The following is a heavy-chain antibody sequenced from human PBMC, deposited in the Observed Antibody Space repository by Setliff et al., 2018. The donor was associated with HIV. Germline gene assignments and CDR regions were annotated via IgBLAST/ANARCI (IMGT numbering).Heavy chain of an antibody. CDR3: VRNSFDYVEEE. J-gene: IGHJ4*02. V-gene: IGHV4-31*03. CDR1: GDSVNSYNYY. CDR2: IYCSGSS. D-gene: IGHD3-9*01. Sequence: SETLSLTCKVSGDSVNSYNYYWSWIRQHPGKGLEWIGYIYCSGSSYYNPSVRSRVIMSLDTSENHFSLKLSSVTAADTAVYYCVRNSFDYVEEEWGQGTQVTVS.